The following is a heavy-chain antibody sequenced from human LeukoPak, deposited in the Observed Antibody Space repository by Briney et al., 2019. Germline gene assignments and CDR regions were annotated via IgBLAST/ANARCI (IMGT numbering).Heavy chain of an antibody. CDR1: GGPISSHY. Sequence: SEALSLTCCVSGGPISSHYWSSIPQPPGKGLGWIGYIYYSGSPNSNPSLKSPVTISVDTSKTQFSLKLSSVTAADTAVYYCARVRGYFDYWGQGTLVTVSS. V-gene: IGHV4-59*11. CDR2: IYYSGSP. D-gene: IGHD5-24*01. CDR3: ARVRGYFDY. J-gene: IGHJ4*02.